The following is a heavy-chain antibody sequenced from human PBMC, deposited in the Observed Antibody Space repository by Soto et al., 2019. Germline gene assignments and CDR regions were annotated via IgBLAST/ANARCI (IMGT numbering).Heavy chain of an antibody. V-gene: IGHV3-23*01. J-gene: IGHJ6*02. CDR1: GFTFSSYA. CDR2: ISGSGGST. CDR3: AKVSDHYYYYYGMDV. Sequence: GGSLRLSCAASGFTFSSYAMSWVRQAPGKGLEWVSAISGSGGSTYYADSVKGRFTISRDNSKNTLYLQMNSLRAEDTVVYYCAKVSDHYYYYYGMDVWGQGTTVTVSS.